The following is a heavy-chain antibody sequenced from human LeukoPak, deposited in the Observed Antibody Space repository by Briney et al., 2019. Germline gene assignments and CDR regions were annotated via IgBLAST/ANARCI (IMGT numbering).Heavy chain of an antibody. V-gene: IGHV1-3*01. CDR3: ARDVPTTVTTWYYYYGMDV. J-gene: IGHJ6*01. CDR2: INAVNGKT. D-gene: IGHD4-17*01. CDR1: GYTFTSYA. Sequence: ASVTASCMPSGYTFTSYAMHWVRPVPGQWLEWVGWINAVNGKTKYSQKFRGRVTITRDTFASTAYIELSSLRSEDSAVYYCARDVPTTVTTWYYYYGMDVWGQGTTVTVSS.